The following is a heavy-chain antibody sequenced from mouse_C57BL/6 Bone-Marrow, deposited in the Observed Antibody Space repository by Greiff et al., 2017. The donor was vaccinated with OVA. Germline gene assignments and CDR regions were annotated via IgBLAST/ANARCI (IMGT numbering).Heavy chain of an antibody. Sequence: EVKLEESGPGLVKPSQSLSLTCSVTGYSITSGYYWNWIRQFPGNKLAWMGYISYDGSNNYNPSLKNRISITRDTSKNQFFLKLNSVTTEDTATYYCARDRRLLAWFAYWGQGTLVTVSA. CDR2: ISYDGSN. CDR3: ARDRRLLAWFAY. CDR1: GYSITSGYY. J-gene: IGHJ3*01. V-gene: IGHV3-6*01. D-gene: IGHD2-3*01.